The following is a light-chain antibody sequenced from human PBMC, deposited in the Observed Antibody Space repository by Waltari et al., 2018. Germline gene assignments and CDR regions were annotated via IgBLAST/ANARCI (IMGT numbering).Light chain of an antibody. Sequence: VILTQSPATLSLSPGERATLSCRASQSVSNYLAWYQQKPGQAPRLLIYGASSRATGIPDRFTGSGSGTDFTLTISRLEPEDVGVYHCYQHSSGYSFGQGTKVEIK. V-gene: IGKV3D-20*02. CDR2: GAS. CDR3: YQHSSGYS. J-gene: IGKJ2*03. CDR1: QSVSNY.